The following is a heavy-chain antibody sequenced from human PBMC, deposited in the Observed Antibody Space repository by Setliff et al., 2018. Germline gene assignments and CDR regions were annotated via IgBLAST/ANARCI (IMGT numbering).Heavy chain of an antibody. CDR1: GDSISSRRNY. CDR3: ARTGTYRYFDE. Sequence: SETLSLTCTVSGDSISSRRNYWGWIRQPPGKGLEWIGRIYYRGDTYYNASLKGRLTISVDTAQNQFSLRLTSVTAADTAVYYCARTGTYRYFDEWGKG. J-gene: IGHJ4*02. V-gene: IGHV4-39*01. D-gene: IGHD1-1*01. CDR2: IYYRGDT.